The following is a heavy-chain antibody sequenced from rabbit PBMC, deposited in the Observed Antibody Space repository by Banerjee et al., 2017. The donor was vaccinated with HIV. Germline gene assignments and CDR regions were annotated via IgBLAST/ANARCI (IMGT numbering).Heavy chain of an antibody. Sequence: GFSFSNKYVMCWVRQAPGKGLEWIACINTSSGNTVYASWAKGRFTISKTSSTTVTLQMTTLTAADTATYFCARRDSGGGGWNFNLWGPGTLVTVS. J-gene: IGHJ4*01. CDR1: GFSFSNKYV. D-gene: IGHD1-1*01. CDR2: INTSSGNT. V-gene: IGHV1S40*01. CDR3: ARRDSGGGGWNFNL.